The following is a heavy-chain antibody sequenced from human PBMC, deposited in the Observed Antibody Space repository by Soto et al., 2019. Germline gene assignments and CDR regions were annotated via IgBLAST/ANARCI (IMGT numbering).Heavy chain of an antibody. CDR3: ALSFSQTNIDV. Sequence: QVQLVQSGPEVGKPGASVKVSCKASGYTFTGYYLHWVRQAPGQGLEWMGYINPDSGRTRYAQKFQGTVTMTRDTSITTAYLELSSLKYDVSSIFYCALSFSQTNIDVWGQGTTVIVSS. CDR1: GYTFTGYY. V-gene: IGHV1-2*02. J-gene: IGHJ6*01. CDR2: INPDSGRT.